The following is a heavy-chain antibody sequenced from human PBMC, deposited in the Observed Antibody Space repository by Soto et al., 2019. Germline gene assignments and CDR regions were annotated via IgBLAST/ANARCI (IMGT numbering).Heavy chain of an antibody. CDR1: GFTSSTFG. J-gene: IGHJ4*02. D-gene: IGHD6-6*01. CDR3: GGDPRGPEY. Sequence: EGQLLESGGGLVQPGGSLRLSCAGSGFTSSTFGMSWVRQAPGKGLEWVSGISGSGDNTYYADSVKGRFTISRDKSKNTLFLQMSGLRADDTALYYCGGDPRGPEYWGQGTLVTVSS. CDR2: ISGSGDNT. V-gene: IGHV3-23*01.